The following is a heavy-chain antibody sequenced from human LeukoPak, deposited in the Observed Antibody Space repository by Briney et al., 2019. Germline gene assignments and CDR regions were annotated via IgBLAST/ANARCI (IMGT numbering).Heavy chain of an antibody. CDR2: ISGSGGST. V-gene: IGHV3-23*01. CDR1: RFTFSSYA. Sequence: GGSLRLSCAASRFTFSSYAMSWVRQAPGKGLEWVSAISGSGGSTYYADSVKGRFTISRDNSKNTLYLQMNSLRAEDTAVYYCATSWSGYYMGGYFQHWGQGTLVTVSS. CDR3: ATSWSGYYMGGYFQH. D-gene: IGHD3-3*01. J-gene: IGHJ1*01.